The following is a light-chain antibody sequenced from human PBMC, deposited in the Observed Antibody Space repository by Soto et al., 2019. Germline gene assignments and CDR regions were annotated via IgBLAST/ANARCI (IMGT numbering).Light chain of an antibody. CDR2: GAS. V-gene: IGKV3-20*01. Sequence: DIVLTQLQGTLPFAPLARATLSCTPSQSVDTNYLAWYQQKPGQAPRLLIYGASSRATGIPDRFRGSGSGTDFTLTITRLEPEDFATYYCQQHGQWPITFGQGTRLEIK. J-gene: IGKJ5*01. CDR1: QSVDTNY. CDR3: QQHGQWPIT.